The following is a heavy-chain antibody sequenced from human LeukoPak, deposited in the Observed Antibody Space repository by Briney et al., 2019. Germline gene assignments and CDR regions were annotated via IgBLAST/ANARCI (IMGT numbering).Heavy chain of an antibody. CDR2: ISGSGGST. D-gene: IGHD2-15*01. J-gene: IGHJ6*02. Sequence: GGSLRLSCAASGFTFSSYAMSWVRQAPGKGLEWVSAISGSGGSTYYADSVKGRFTISRDNSKNTLYLQMNSLRAEDTAVYYCAKELQYCSSGSCYYGMDVWGQGTTVTVSS. CDR3: AKELQYCSSGSCYYGMDV. CDR1: GFTFSSYA. V-gene: IGHV3-23*01.